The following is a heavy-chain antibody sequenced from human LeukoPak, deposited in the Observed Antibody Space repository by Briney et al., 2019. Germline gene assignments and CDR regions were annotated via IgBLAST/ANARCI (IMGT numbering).Heavy chain of an antibody. V-gene: IGHV4-61*02. CDR3: ARAQCSGGSCYYFDY. D-gene: IGHD2-15*01. CDR2: IYTSGST. J-gene: IGHJ4*02. Sequence: PSQTLSLTYSVSGGSISSGSYYWSWIRQPAGKGLEWIGRIYTSGSTNYNPSLKSRITISVDTSKNQFSLKLSSVTAADTAVYYCARAQCSGGSCYYFDYWGQGTLVTVSS. CDR1: GGSISSGSYY.